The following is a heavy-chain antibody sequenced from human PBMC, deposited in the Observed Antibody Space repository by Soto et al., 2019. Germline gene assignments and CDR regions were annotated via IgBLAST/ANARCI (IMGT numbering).Heavy chain of an antibody. V-gene: IGHV4-31*03. CDR3: ARGGHSFGFYFYYYMDV. J-gene: IGHJ6*03. CDR2: IYYSGRT. CDR1: GDSINSDGYY. D-gene: IGHD5-18*01. Sequence: SETLSLTCTVSGDSINSDGYYWNWIRQHPGKGLEWIGYIYYSGRTYYNPSLKCRITMSLDTSQNLFSLELSSVTAADTAVYYCARGGHSFGFYFYYYMDVWGKGTTVTVSS.